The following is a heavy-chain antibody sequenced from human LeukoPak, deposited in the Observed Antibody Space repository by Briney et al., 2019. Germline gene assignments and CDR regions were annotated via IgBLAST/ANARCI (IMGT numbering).Heavy chain of an antibody. V-gene: IGHV3-30*18. J-gene: IGHJ3*02. CDR3: AKARGYSSGWLHDAFDI. Sequence: GGSLRLSCAASGFTFSSYGMHWVRQAPGKGLEWVGVISYDGSNKYYADSVKGRFTISRDNSKNTLYLQMNSLRAEDTAVYYCAKARGYSSGWLHDAFDIWGQGTMVTVSS. D-gene: IGHD6-19*01. CDR1: GFTFSSYG. CDR2: ISYDGSNK.